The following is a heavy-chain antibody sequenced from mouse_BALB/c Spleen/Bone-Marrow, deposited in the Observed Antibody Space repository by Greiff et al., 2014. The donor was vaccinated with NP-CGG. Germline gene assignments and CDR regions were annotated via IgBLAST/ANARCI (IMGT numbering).Heavy chain of an antibody. V-gene: IGHV5-17*02. D-gene: IGHD2-14*01. CDR2: ISSGSSTI. Sequence: EVQVVESGGGLVRPGGSRKLSCAASGFTFSSFGMHWVRQAPEKGLEWVAYISSGSSTIYYADTVKGRFTISRDNPKNTLFLQMTSLRSEDTAMYYCARDVPLYDVGYFDYWGQGTTLTVSS. CDR1: GFTFSSFG. CDR3: ARDVPLYDVGYFDY. J-gene: IGHJ2*01.